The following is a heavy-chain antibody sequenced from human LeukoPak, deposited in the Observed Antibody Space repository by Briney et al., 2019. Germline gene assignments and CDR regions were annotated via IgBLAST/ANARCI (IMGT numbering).Heavy chain of an antibody. CDR2: IYHSGST. CDR3: ASRTYYYDSSGFPFDY. CDR1: GYSISSGYY. J-gene: IGHJ4*02. D-gene: IGHD3-22*01. V-gene: IGHV4-38-2*01. Sequence: SETLPLTCAVSGYSISSGYYWGWIRQPPGKGLEWIGSIYHSGSTYYNPSLKSRVTISVDTSKNQFSLKLSSVTAADTAVYYCASRTYYYDSSGFPFDYWGQGTLVTVSS.